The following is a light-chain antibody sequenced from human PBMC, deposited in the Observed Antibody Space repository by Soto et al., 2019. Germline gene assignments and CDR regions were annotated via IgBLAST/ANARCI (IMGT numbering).Light chain of an antibody. J-gene: IGLJ1*01. CDR1: SSDVGGYNF. CDR2: DVS. V-gene: IGLV2-14*03. CDR3: CSYTSSSTPWV. Sequence: QCVRTQPASVSGSPGQSITISCTGTSSDVGGYNFVSWYQQHPGKAPKLMIYDVSDRPSGVSNRFSASKSGNTASLTISGLQAEDEADYYCCSYTSSSTPWVFGTGTKVTVL.